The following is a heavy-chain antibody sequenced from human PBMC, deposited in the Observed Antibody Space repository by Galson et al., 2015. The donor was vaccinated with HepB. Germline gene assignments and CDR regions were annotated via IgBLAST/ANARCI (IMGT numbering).Heavy chain of an antibody. Sequence: QSGAEVKEPGESLKISCKGSGYSFTSYWIGWVRQMPGKGLEWMGIIYPGDSDTRYSPSFQGQVTISVDKSISTAYLQWSSLKASDTAMYYCARGGFCSSSSCYNGMDVWGQGTTVTVSS. J-gene: IGHJ6*02. CDR3: ARGGFCSSSSCYNGMDV. CDR1: GYSFTSYW. V-gene: IGHV5-51*01. D-gene: IGHD2-2*02. CDR2: IYPGDSDT.